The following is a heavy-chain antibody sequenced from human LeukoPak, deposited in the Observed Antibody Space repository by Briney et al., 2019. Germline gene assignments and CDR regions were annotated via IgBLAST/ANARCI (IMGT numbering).Heavy chain of an antibody. Sequence: PSETLSLTCAVYGGSFSGYYWGWIRQPPGKGLEWIATIYYSGSTYYNPSLKSRVTISADTSKNQFSLKLSSVTAADTAVYYCARLTSGHFDYRGQGTLVTVSS. V-gene: IGHV4-34*01. J-gene: IGHJ4*02. CDR3: ARLTSGHFDY. D-gene: IGHD3-10*01. CDR2: IYYSGST. CDR1: GGSFSGYY.